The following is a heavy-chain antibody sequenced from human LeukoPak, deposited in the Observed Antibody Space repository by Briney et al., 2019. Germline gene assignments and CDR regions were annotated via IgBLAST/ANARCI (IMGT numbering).Heavy chain of an antibody. CDR1: GFTFSTYG. V-gene: IGHV3-23*01. D-gene: IGHD6-13*01. CDR2: ISGSGGST. Sequence: GGTLRLSCAASGFTFSTYGMTWVRQAPGKGLEWVSAISGSGGSTYYADSVKGRFTISRDNSKNTLYLQMNSLRAEDTALYYCAKTGGIAAAHWGQGTLVTDSS. CDR3: AKTGGIAAAH. J-gene: IGHJ4*02.